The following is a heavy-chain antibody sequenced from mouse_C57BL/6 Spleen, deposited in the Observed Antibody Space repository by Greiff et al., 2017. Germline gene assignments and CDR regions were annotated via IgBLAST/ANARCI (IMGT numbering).Heavy chain of an antibody. CDR1: GYTFTSYW. J-gene: IGHJ4*01. V-gene: IGHV1-55*01. CDR3: ARSPLFTTVVDYAMDY. Sequence: QVQLQQLGAELVKPGASVKMSCKASGYTFTSYWITWVKQRPGQGLEWIGDIYPGSGSTNYNEKFKSKATLTVDTSSSTAYMQLSSLTSEDSAVYYCARSPLFTTVVDYAMDYWGQGTSVTVSS. D-gene: IGHD1-1*01. CDR2: IYPGSGST.